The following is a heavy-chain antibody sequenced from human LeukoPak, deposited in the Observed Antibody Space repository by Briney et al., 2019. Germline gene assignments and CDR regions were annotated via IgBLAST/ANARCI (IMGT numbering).Heavy chain of an antibody. V-gene: IGHV3-7*01. CDR2: INQDGSEK. D-gene: IGHD1-26*01. CDR3: TTGGYGGSYVSY. J-gene: IGHJ4*02. Sequence: GGSLRLSCTGAGFTFATYTFNWVRQAPGKGLEWVANINQDGSEKYYVDSVKGRFTISRDNAKNSLYLQVNSLRAEDTAVYYCTTGGYGGSYVSYWGQGTLVTVSS. CDR1: GFTFATYT.